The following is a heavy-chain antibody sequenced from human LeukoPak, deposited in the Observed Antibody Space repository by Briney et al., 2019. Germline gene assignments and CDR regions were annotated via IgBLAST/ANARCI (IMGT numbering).Heavy chain of an antibody. D-gene: IGHD3-22*01. CDR2: IYYSGST. V-gene: IGHV4-59*01. Sequence: PSETLSLTCTVSGASTSSYYWSWIRQPPGKGLEWIGYIYYSGSTNYNPSLKSRVTISVDTSKTQFSLKLSSVTAADTAVYYCARVRGNYYDSSGYYPIYYFDYWGQGTLVTVSS. CDR1: GASTSSYY. CDR3: ARVRGNYYDSSGYYPIYYFDY. J-gene: IGHJ4*02.